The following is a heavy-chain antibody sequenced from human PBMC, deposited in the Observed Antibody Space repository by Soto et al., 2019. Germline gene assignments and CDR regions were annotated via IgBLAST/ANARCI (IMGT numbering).Heavy chain of an antibody. CDR3: ARCVFP. V-gene: IGHV4-31*11. CDR1: GGSITSGGYY. CDR2: IAYSGFS. J-gene: IGHJ5*02. Sequence: QVQLQESRAGLVKPSQTLSLTCAVSGGSITSGGYYWSWIRQHPGKGLAWIGYIAYSGFSYYNPSLKSRVTISVDTSKNQCSWKLSSVTAADRAVYYCARCVFPWGQGTLVTVSS.